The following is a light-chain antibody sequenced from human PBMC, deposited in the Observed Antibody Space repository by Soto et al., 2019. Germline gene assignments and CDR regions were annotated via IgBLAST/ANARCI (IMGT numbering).Light chain of an antibody. J-gene: IGKJ5*01. V-gene: IGKV3-11*01. CDR3: QQRSNWPLIT. CDR2: DAS. Sequence: EIVLTQSPATLSLSPGERATLSCRASQSVRTNLAWYQQKVGQAPRLLIYDASNRATGIPARFSGSGSGTDFTLPISSLEPEDFAVYYCQQRSNWPLITFGQGTRLEIK. CDR1: QSVRTN.